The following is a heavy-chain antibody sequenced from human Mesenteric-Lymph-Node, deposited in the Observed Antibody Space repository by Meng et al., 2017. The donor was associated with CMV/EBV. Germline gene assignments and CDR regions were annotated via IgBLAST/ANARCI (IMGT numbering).Heavy chain of an antibody. CDR3: AKSYYYDTSGYYERGAFDI. CDR2: ISSSSSDI. J-gene: IGHJ3*02. D-gene: IGHD3-22*01. Sequence: GGSLRLSCAASGFTFSSYSMNWVRQAPGKGLEWVSSISSSSSDIYYADSVKGRFTISRDNAKNSLYLQMNSLRAEDTAMYYCAKSYYYDTSGYYERGAFDIWGQGTMVTVSS. V-gene: IGHV3-21*01. CDR1: GFTFSSYS.